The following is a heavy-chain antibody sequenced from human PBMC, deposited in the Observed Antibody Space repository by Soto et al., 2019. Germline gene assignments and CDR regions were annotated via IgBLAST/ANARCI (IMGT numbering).Heavy chain of an antibody. D-gene: IGHD6-13*01. CDR1: GFTFSSYG. CDR2: IWYDGSNK. J-gene: IGHJ6*02. Sequence: QVQLVESGGGVVQPGRSLRLSCAASGFTFSSYGMHWVRQAPGKGLEWVAVIWYDGSNKYYADSVKGRFTISRDNSKNTLYLQMNSLRAEDTAVYYCARCGNGIAAAAGVLTYWNYYYYGMDVWGQGTTVTVSS. CDR3: ARCGNGIAAAAGVLTYWNYYYYGMDV. V-gene: IGHV3-33*01.